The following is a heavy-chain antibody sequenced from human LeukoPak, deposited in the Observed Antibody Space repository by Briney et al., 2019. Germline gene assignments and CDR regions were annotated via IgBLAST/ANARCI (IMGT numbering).Heavy chain of an antibody. J-gene: IGHJ4*02. D-gene: IGHD5-24*01. CDR1: GFIFSHHW. CDR3: ARDEMGGHFEN. CDR2: LNQDGSRK. Sequence: GSLRLSCATSGFIFSHHWMSWVRQAPGKGLEWVADLNQDGSRKYHVDSVKGRFTISRDNVQNSLYLQMNSLRVEDTAVYYCARDEMGGHFENWGQGTLVTVSS. V-gene: IGHV3-7*01.